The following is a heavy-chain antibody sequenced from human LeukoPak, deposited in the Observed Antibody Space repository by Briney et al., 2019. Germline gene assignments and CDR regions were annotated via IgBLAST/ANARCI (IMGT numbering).Heavy chain of an antibody. V-gene: IGHV3-30-3*01. CDR2: ISYDGSNK. J-gene: IGHJ4*02. CDR3: ALRASTNIPGY. Sequence: GGSLRLSCAASGFTFSSYAMHWVRQAPGKGLEWVAVISYDGSNKYYADSVKGRFTISRDNSKNTLYLQMNSLRAEDTDLYYCALRASTNIPGYWGQGTLVTVSS. CDR1: GFTFSSYA. D-gene: IGHD2/OR15-2a*01.